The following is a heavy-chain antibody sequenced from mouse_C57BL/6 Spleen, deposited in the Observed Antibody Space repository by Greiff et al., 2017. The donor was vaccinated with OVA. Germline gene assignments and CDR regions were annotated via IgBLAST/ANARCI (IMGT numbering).Heavy chain of an antibody. V-gene: IGHV1-15*01. CDR1: GYTFTDYE. CDR3: TRSAITTVAGDFDD. J-gene: IGHJ2*01. D-gene: IGHD1-1*01. Sequence: QVQLQQSGAELVRPGASVTLSCKASGYTFTDYEMHWVKQTPVHGLEWIGAIDPETGGTAYNQKFKGKAILTADKSSSTAYMELRSLTSEDSAVYYCTRSAITTVAGDFDDWGQGTTLTVTS. CDR2: IDPETGGT.